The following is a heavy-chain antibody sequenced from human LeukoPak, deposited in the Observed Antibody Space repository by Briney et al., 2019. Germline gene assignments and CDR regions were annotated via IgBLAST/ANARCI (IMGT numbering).Heavy chain of an antibody. CDR3: VKGLHLLDY. CDR1: GFTFSSYA. CDR2: ISYDGSNK. V-gene: IGHV3-30-3*01. Sequence: GGSLRLSCAASGFTFSSYAMHWVRQAPGKGLEWVAVISYDGSNKYYADSVKGRFSIPRDDSKDTLYLQMNSLRADDTAVYYCVKGLHLLDYWGQGTLVTVSS. J-gene: IGHJ4*02.